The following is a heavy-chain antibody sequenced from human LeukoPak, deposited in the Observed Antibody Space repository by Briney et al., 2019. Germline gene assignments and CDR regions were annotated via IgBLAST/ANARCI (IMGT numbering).Heavy chain of an antibody. V-gene: IGHV1-2*02. Sequence: ASVKVSCKASGYTFTGYYMHWVRQAPGQGLEWMGWIKPNSGGTNYAQKFQGRVTMTRDTSISTAYMELSSLRSEDTAVYYCAREGSSSSTPNWFDPWGQGTLVTVSS. CDR2: IKPNSGGT. CDR1: GYTFTGYY. CDR3: AREGSSSSTPNWFDP. D-gene: IGHD6-6*01. J-gene: IGHJ5*02.